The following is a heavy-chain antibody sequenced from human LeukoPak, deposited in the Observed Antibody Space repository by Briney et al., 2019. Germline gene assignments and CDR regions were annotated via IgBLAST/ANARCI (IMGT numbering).Heavy chain of an antibody. Sequence: ASVKVSCKASGYTFTSYYMHWVRQAPGQGLEWMGIINPSGGSTSYAQKFQGRVTMTRDMSTSTVYMELSSLRSEDTAVYYCARDNVAYYDRSGYYAPGDYWGQGTLVTVSS. D-gene: IGHD3-22*01. J-gene: IGHJ4*02. CDR1: GYTFTSYY. V-gene: IGHV1-46*01. CDR3: ARDNVAYYDRSGYYAPGDY. CDR2: INPSGGST.